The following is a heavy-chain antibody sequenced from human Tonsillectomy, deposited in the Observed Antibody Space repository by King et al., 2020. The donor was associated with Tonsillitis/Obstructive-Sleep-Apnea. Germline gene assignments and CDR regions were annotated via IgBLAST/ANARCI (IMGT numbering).Heavy chain of an antibody. CDR3: ARDLGYCSTTSCHRNWFDP. CDR2: VSCYNGNT. Sequence: VQLVESGAEVKKPGASVKVSCKASGYTFTSYGISWVRQAPGQGLEWMGWVSCYNGNTNYAQKFQGRVTMTTDTSTSTAYMELRSLRSDDTAVYYCARDLGYCSTTSCHRNWFDPCAQGTLVTVSS. V-gene: IGHV1-18*01. J-gene: IGHJ5*02. D-gene: IGHD2-2*01. CDR1: GYTFTSYG.